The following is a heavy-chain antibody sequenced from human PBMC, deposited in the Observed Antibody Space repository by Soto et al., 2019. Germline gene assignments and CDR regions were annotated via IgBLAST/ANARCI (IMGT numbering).Heavy chain of an antibody. CDR2: ISYDGSNK. V-gene: IGHV3-30*18. D-gene: IGHD4-17*01. Sequence: QVQLVESGGGVVQPGRSLRLSCAASGFTFSSYGMHWVRQAPGKGLEWVAVISYDGSNKYYADSVKGRFTISRDNSKNTVYLQMNSLRAEDTAVYYCAKGFLGGHDYGDLFGYWGQGTLVTVSS. CDR3: AKGFLGGHDYGDLFGY. J-gene: IGHJ4*02. CDR1: GFTFSSYG.